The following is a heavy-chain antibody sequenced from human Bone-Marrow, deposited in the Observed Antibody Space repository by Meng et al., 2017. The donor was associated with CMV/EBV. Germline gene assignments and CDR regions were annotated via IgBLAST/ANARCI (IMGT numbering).Heavy chain of an antibody. V-gene: IGHV1-2*02. J-gene: IGHJ6*02. CDR1: GYTFTGYY. D-gene: IGHD3-22*01. CDR3: ARDPHYYDSSGYYRGVYYYYYGMDV. CDR2: INPNSGGT. Sequence: ASVKVSCKASGYTFTGYYMHWVRQAPGQGLEWMGWINPNSGGTNYAQKFQGRVTMTRDTSISTAYMELSRLRSDDTAVYYCARDPHYYDSSGYYRGVYYYYYGMDVWGQGTTVTVSS.